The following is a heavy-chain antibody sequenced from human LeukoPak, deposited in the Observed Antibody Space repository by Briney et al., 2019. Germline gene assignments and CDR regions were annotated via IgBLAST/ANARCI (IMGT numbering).Heavy chain of an antibody. J-gene: IGHJ4*02. Sequence: GGSLRLSCAASGFTFSSYWMFWVRQAPGQGLEWVSRINNVGNGASHADSVRGRFTISRENAKNSLYLQMNILKAGDTAVYYCARGGPGYYLDYWGQGTLVTVSP. CDR1: GFTFSSYW. CDR3: ARGGPGYYLDY. CDR2: INNVGNGA. V-gene: IGHV3-74*01.